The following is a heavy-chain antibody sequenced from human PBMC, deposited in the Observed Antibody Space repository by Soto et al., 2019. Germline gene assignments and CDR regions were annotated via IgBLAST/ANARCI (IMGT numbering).Heavy chain of an antibody. Sequence: GGSLRLSCAASGFTFSSYAMSWVRQAPGKGLEWVSAISGSGGSTYYADSVKGRFTISRDNSKNTLYLQMNSLRAEDTAVYYCAKATPGRCTNGVCHHFDYWGQGTLVTVSS. CDR2: ISGSGGST. V-gene: IGHV3-23*01. J-gene: IGHJ4*02. CDR3: AKATPGRCTNGVCHHFDY. CDR1: GFTFSSYA. D-gene: IGHD2-8*01.